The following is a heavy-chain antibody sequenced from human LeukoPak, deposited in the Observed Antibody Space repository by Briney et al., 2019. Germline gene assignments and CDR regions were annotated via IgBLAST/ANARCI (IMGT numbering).Heavy chain of an antibody. CDR1: GGSVSSYY. D-gene: IGHD5/OR15-5a*01. J-gene: IGHJ5*02. CDR3: ARSAGDIYAWFDP. V-gene: IGHV4-59*08. Sequence: SETLSLTCVVSGGSVSSYYWSWIRQPPGKALEWIGSIYYGGNTKYNPPLKSRVTISEDTSKNQFSLKLSSVTAADTAVYYCARSAGDIYAWFDPWGQGTLVTVSS. CDR2: IYYGGNT.